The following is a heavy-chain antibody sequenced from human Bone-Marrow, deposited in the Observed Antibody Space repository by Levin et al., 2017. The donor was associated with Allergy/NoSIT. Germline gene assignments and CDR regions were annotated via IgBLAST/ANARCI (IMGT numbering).Heavy chain of an antibody. CDR3: ARLDGYSFDY. CDR2: ISYRGSA. V-gene: IGHV4-31*03. D-gene: IGHD1-1*01. CDR1: GGSIRSAGYH. Sequence: SQTLSLTCTVSGGSIRSAGYHWTWIRQYPGKGLEWIGYISYRGSAYFNPSLKSRLTMSIDTSEQHFSLNLTSVSAADTAIYYCARLDGYSFDYWGQGALVTVSS. J-gene: IGHJ4*02.